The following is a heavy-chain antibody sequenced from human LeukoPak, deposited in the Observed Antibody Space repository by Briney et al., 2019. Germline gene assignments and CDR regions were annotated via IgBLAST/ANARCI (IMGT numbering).Heavy chain of an antibody. CDR1: GYSFTSHY. D-gene: IGHD3-3*01. CDR2: INPSGSST. CDR3: ARGGDFWSGYSPSYFDY. J-gene: IGHJ4*02. V-gene: IGHV1-46*01. Sequence: AAVKVSCKASGYSFTSHYMHWVRQAPGQGLEWMGLINPSGSSTLYAQKFQGRVTMTRDTSISTAYMELSRLRSDDTAVYYCARGGDFWSGYSPSYFDYWGQGTLVTVSS.